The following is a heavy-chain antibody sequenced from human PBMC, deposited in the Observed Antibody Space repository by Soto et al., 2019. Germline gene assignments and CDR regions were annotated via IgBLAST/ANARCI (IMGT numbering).Heavy chain of an antibody. J-gene: IGHJ4*02. D-gene: IGHD4-17*01. V-gene: IGHV1-69*02. Sequence: QVQLVQSGAEVKKPGSSVKVSCKASGGTFSSYTISWVRQAPGQGLEWMGRIIPILGIANYAQKFQGRVTITADKSTSTAYMVLSSLRSEDTAVYYCARGSNGDYAAGWGQGTLVTVSS. CDR2: IIPILGIA. CDR1: GGTFSSYT. CDR3: ARGSNGDYAAG.